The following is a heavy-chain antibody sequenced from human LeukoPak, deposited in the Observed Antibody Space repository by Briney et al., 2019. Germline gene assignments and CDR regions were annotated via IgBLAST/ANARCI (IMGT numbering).Heavy chain of an antibody. D-gene: IGHD2-21*02. CDR3: ARADCGGDCYFPYYFDY. V-gene: IGHV3-48*03. Sequence: PGGSLRLSCAASGFTFSSYEMNWVRQAQGKGLEWVSYISSSGSTIYYADSVKGRFTISRDNAKNSLYLQMNSLRAEDTAVYYCARADCGGDCYFPYYFDYWGQGTLVTVSS. J-gene: IGHJ4*02. CDR1: GFTFSSYE. CDR2: ISSSGSTI.